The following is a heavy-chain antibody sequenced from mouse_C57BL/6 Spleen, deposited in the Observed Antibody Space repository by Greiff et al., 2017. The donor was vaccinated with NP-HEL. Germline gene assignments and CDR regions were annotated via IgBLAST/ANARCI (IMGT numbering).Heavy chain of an antibody. CDR3: ARELYDGYDVRYFDV. Sequence: VQLKESGPGLVKPSQSLSLTCSVTGYSITSGYYWNWIRQFPGNKLEWMGYISYDGSNNYNPSLKNRISITRDTSKNQFFLKLISVTTEDTATYYCARELYDGYDVRYFDVWGTGTTVTVSS. J-gene: IGHJ1*03. V-gene: IGHV3-6*01. D-gene: IGHD2-2*01. CDR1: GYSITSGYY. CDR2: ISYDGSN.